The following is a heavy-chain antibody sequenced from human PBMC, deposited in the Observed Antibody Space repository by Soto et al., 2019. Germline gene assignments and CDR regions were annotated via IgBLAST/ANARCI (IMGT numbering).Heavy chain of an antibody. J-gene: IGHJ6*02. Sequence: SETLSLTCAVSGGSISSSNWWSWVRQPPGKGLEWIGYIYHSGSSNYNPSLKSRVTISIDKSKNQFSLKLSSVTAADTAVYYCARVSGSYYYGMDVWGQGTTVTVSS. CDR2: IYHSGSS. CDR1: GGSISSSNW. D-gene: IGHD1-26*01. V-gene: IGHV4-4*02. CDR3: ARVSGSYYYGMDV.